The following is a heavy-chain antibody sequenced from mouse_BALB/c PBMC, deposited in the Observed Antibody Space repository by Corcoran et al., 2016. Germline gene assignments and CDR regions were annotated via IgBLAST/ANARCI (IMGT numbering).Heavy chain of an antibody. CDR2: INTYTGEP. CDR1: GYTFTNYG. V-gene: IGHV9-3-1*01. J-gene: IGHJ2*01. Sequence: QIQLVQSGPELKKPGETVKISCKASGYTFTNYGMNWVKQAPGKGLKWMGWINTYTGEPTYADDFKGRFAFSLETSASTAYLQINNLKNEDTATYFCARYYYGNYYFDYWGQGTTLTVS. D-gene: IGHD2-1*01. CDR3: ARYYYGNYYFDY.